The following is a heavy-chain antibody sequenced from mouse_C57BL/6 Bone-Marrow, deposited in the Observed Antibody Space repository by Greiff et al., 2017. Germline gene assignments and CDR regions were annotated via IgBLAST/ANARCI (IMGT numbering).Heavy chain of an antibody. CDR3: AEDYGYDVNV. CDR2: ISYDGSN. J-gene: IGHJ1*03. CDR1: GYSITSGYY. D-gene: IGHD2-2*01. V-gene: IGHV3-6*01. Sequence: EVKLLESGPGLVKPSQSLSLTCTVTGYSITSGYYWYWIRQFPGNKLEWRGFISYDGSNNYNPSLKNRISITRDTSKNQFILKLNAVTAEDTATYYCAEDYGYDVNVWGTGTTVTVSS.